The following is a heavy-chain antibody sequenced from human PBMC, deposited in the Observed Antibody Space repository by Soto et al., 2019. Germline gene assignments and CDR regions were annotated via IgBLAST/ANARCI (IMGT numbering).Heavy chain of an antibody. Sequence: SETLSLTCTVSGGSINNYYWNWIRQPPGKGLEWIGYIYYSGSTDYNPSLKSRVTISLDTSKNQFSKSQFSLKLSSVTAADTAVYYCARSLFYYDSSGYSGPFDYWGQGTLVTVSS. CDR1: GGSINNYY. CDR3: ARSLFYYDSSGYSGPFDY. V-gene: IGHV4-59*08. CDR2: IYYSGST. J-gene: IGHJ4*02. D-gene: IGHD3-22*01.